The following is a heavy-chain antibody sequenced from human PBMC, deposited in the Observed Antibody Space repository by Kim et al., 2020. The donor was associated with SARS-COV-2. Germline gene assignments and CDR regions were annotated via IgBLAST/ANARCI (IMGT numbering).Heavy chain of an antibody. V-gene: IGHV3-23*01. CDR1: GFTFSSYA. CDR3: AKRSGDSSGRNWFDP. Sequence: GGSLRHSCADSGFTFSSYAMSWVRQAPGKGLEWVSTIGFRGDVIYYADSVKGRFTISRDNSRNTLYLQMNSLRAEDTAIYYCAKRSGDSSGRNWFDPWGQGTLVTVSP. J-gene: IGHJ5*02. CDR2: IGFRGDVI. D-gene: IGHD3-22*01.